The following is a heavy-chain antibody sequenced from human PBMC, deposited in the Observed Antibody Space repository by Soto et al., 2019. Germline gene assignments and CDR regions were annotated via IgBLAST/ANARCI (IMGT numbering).Heavy chain of an antibody. CDR1: GFTFSSYA. V-gene: IGHV3-30-3*01. D-gene: IGHD3-10*01. Sequence: VQLVESGGGVVQPGRSLRLSCAASGFTFSSYAMHWVRQAPGKGLEWVAVISYDGSNKYYADSVKGRFTISRDNSKNTLYLQMNSLRAEDTAVYYCARAGRGDSGSYYTLHYWGQGTLVTVSS. CDR3: ARAGRGDSGSYYTLHY. CDR2: ISYDGSNK. J-gene: IGHJ4*02.